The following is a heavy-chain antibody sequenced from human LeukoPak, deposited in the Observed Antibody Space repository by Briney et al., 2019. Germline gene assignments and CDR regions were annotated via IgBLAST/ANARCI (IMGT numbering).Heavy chain of an antibody. CDR3: ARGHVDTAMPDY. CDR2: IYHSGST. J-gene: IGHJ4*02. CDR1: GYSISSGYY. Sequence: SETLSLTCTVSGYSISSGYYWGWIRQPPGKGLEWIGSIYHSGSTYYNPSLKSRVTISVDKSKNQFSLKLSSVTAADTAVYYCARGHVDTAMPDYWGQGTLVTVSS. V-gene: IGHV4-38-2*02. D-gene: IGHD5-18*01.